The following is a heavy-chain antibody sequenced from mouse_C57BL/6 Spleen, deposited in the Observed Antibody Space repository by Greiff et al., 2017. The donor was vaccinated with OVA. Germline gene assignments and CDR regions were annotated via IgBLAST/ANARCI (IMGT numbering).Heavy chain of an antibody. V-gene: IGHV5-4*01. CDR2: ISDGGSYT. CDR1: GFTFSSYA. D-gene: IGHD2-12*01. Sequence: EVQRVESGGGLVKPGGSLKLSCAASGFTFSSYAMSWVRQTPEKRLEWVATISDGGSYTYYPDNVKGRFTISRDNAKNNLYLQMSHLKSEDTAMYYCARGGRLYWYFDVWGTGTTVTVSS. CDR3: ARGGRLYWYFDV. J-gene: IGHJ1*03.